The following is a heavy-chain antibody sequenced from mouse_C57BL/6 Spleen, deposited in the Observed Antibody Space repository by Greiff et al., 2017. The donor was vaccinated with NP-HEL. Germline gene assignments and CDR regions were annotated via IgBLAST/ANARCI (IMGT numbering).Heavy chain of an antibody. Sequence: EVKLMESGGGLVKPGGSLKLSCAASGFTFSSYAMSWVRQTPEKRLEWVATISDGGSYTYYPDNVKGRFTISRDNAKNNLYLQMSQLKSEDTAKYYCAKYIYGSSPYAMDYWGQGTSVTVSS. J-gene: IGHJ4*01. CDR1: GFTFSSYA. D-gene: IGHD1-1*01. CDR3: AKYIYGSSPYAMDY. CDR2: ISDGGSYT. V-gene: IGHV5-4*03.